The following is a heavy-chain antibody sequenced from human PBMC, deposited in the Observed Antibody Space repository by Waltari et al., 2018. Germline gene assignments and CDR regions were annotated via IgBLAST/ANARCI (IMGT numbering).Heavy chain of an antibody. CDR3: TADVPWLRPQNDY. V-gene: IGHV3-23*04. Sequence: EVQLVESGGGLVQPGGSLRLSCAASGFTFPNSAMNWVRRAPGKGREGVSSISGSGSTTGTAASVKGRFTISRDDSKSTLLLQMNSLKAEDTAVYYCTADVPWLRPQNDYWGQGTLVTVSS. J-gene: IGHJ4*02. D-gene: IGHD6-19*01. CDR1: GFTFPNSA. CDR2: ISGSGSTT.